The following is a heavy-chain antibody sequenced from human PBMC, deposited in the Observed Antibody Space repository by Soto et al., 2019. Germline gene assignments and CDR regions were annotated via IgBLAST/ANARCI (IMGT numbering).Heavy chain of an antibody. J-gene: IGHJ4*02. Sequence: GGSLRLSCAASGFRFSDYSMNWVRQVPGKGLEWVSRVNSDGSSTNYADAVKGRFTISRDNSKNMAYPQMNNLTVEDTGVYYCAKAGDWNYVYDFWGQGTLVTVSS. CDR3: AKAGDWNYVYDF. CDR1: GFRFSDYS. V-gene: IGHV3-74*01. D-gene: IGHD1-7*01. CDR2: VNSDGSST.